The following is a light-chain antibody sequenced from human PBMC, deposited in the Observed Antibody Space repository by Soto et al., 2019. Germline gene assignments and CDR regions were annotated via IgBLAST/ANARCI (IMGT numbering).Light chain of an antibody. V-gene: IGKV1-5*03. J-gene: IGKJ4*01. Sequence: DIPMTQSPSTLSASVGDRVTITCRASQSISSWLAWYQQKPGKAPKLLIYKASSLESGVPSRFSGSGSGTEFTLTISSLQPDDFATYYCQQYKSYLTFGGGTKVEIK. CDR1: QSISSW. CDR3: QQYKSYLT. CDR2: KAS.